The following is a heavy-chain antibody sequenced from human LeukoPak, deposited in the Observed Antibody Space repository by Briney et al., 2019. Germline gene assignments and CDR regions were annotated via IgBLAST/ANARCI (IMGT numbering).Heavy chain of an antibody. Sequence: PGGSLRLSCAASGFTVSSNYMSWVRQAPGKGLEWVSVIYSGGSTYYADSVKGRFTISRDNSKNTLYLQMNSLRAEDTAVYYCARDLSSIAVAGYDYWGQGTLVTVSS. CDR1: GFTVSSNY. CDR3: ARDLSSIAVAGYDY. CDR2: IYSGGST. J-gene: IGHJ4*02. V-gene: IGHV3-66*01. D-gene: IGHD6-19*01.